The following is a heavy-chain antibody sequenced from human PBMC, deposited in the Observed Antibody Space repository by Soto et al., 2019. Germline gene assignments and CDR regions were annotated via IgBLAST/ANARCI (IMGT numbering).Heavy chain of an antibody. Sequence: QVQLVQSGAEVKKSGASVKVSCKASGYTFTGYYMHWVRQAPGQGLEWMGWINPNSGGTNYAQKFQGRVTMTRHTSISTAYMELSRLRSDDTAVYYCERAKGVFGETSDYWGQGTLVTVSS. CDR2: INPNSGGT. CDR3: ERAKGVFGETSDY. D-gene: IGHD3-10*02. J-gene: IGHJ4*02. CDR1: GYTFTGYY. V-gene: IGHV1-2*02.